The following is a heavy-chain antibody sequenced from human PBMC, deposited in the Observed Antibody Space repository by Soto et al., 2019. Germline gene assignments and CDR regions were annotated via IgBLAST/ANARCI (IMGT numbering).Heavy chain of an antibody. J-gene: IGHJ3*02. CDR3: ARDLGGIAAAGTAGAFDI. D-gene: IGHD6-13*01. Sequence: AGGSLRLSCAASGFTFDDYGMSWVRQTPGKGLEWVSGINWNGGSTGYADSVKGRFTISRDNAKNSLYLQMNSLRAEDTALYHCARDLGGIAAAGTAGAFDIWGQGTMVTVSS. CDR1: GFTFDDYG. CDR2: INWNGGST. V-gene: IGHV3-20*01.